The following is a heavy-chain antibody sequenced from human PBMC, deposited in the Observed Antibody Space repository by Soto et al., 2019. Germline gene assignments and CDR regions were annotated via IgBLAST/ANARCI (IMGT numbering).Heavy chain of an antibody. CDR1: GFTFSSYS. CDR2: ISSSSSYI. V-gene: IGHV3-21*01. CDR3: ARRRYCSGGSCYGDYFDY. D-gene: IGHD2-15*01. Sequence: EVQLVESGGGLVKPRGSLRLSCAASGFTFSSYSMNWVRQAPGKGLEWVSSISSSSSYIYYADSVKGRFTISRDNAKNSLYLQMNSLRAEDTAVYYCARRRYCSGGSCYGDYFDYWGQGTLVTVSS. J-gene: IGHJ4*02.